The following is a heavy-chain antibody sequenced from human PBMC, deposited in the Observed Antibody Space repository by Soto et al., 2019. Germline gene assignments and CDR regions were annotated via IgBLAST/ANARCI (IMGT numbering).Heavy chain of an antibody. V-gene: IGHV3-23*01. Sequence: GGSLRLSCAASGFPFSSYAMSWVRQTPGKGLEWVSSISGSGGSTNHVDSVKGRFTISRDNSQNMLFLQMNSLGVEDAAVYYCARDRQPDGIWTFDFWGRGAQVTVSS. D-gene: IGHD2-15*01. CDR1: GFPFSSYA. CDR2: ISGSGGST. J-gene: IGHJ4*02. CDR3: ARDRQPDGIWTFDF.